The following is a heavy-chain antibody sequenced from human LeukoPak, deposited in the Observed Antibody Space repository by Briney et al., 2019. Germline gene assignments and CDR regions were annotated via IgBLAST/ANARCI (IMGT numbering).Heavy chain of an antibody. D-gene: IGHD1-7*01. J-gene: IGHJ4*02. Sequence: SVKVSCKASGGTFSSYAISWVRQAPGQGLEWMGGIIPIFGTANYAQKFQGRVTITADESTSTAYMELSSLRSEDTAVYYCARGITGTTWTFDYWGQGTLVTVSS. CDR1: GGTFSSYA. CDR3: ARGITGTTWTFDY. V-gene: IGHV1-69*13. CDR2: IIPIFGTA.